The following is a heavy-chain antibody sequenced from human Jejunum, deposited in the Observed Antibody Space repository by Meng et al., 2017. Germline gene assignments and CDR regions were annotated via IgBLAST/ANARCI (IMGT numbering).Heavy chain of an antibody. Sequence: LVESGGGLVMPGGSLGLSCAASGPTFNSDWMYWARQAPGKGLVWLSRINSDGSSTNYADSVKGRFTISRDNAKNTLYLQMSSLRAEDTAVYYCASNSGIWGQGTLVTVSS. V-gene: IGHV3-74*01. CDR3: ASNSGI. J-gene: IGHJ4*02. CDR1: GPTFNSDW. CDR2: INSDGSST. D-gene: IGHD1-26*01.